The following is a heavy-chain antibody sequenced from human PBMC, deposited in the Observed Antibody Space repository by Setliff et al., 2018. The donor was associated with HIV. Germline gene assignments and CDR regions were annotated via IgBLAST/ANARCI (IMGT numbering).Heavy chain of an antibody. D-gene: IGHD3-16*01. V-gene: IGHV5-51*01. J-gene: IGHJ4*02. CDR1: GYTFTSYY. CDR2: IFPGDSDT. Sequence: GESLKISCTASGYTFTSYYIGWVRQRPGKGPEWMGIIFPGDSDTRYSPSFQGQVTISADKSVGTAYLQWSSLKASDSAMYYCARRGIGGTYFFDSWGQGSRVTVSS. CDR3: ARRGIGGTYFFDS.